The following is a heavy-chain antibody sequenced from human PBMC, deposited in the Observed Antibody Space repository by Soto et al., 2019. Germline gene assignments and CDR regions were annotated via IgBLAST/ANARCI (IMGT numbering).Heavy chain of an antibody. CDR1: GGSITSSY. CDR2: IYDTGISGYTPST. V-gene: IGHV4-59*01. Sequence: SETLSLTCTVSGGSITSSYWSWIRRPPGKGLEWIAYIYDTGISGYTPSTSYNPSLKSRVTMSVDTSKSQFSLKLTSVTAADTPVYYCARGGDTVCYYGLVVLDQGITVAVSS. J-gene: IGHJ6*02. CDR3: ARGGDTVCYYGLVV.